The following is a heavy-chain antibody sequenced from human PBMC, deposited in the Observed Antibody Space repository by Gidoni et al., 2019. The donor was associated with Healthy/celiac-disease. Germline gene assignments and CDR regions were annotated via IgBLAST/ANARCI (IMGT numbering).Heavy chain of an antibody. Sequence: QVQLQESGPGLLKPSAPLSLTCTVSGGSISSYYWSWIRQPPGKGLEWIGYIYYSGSTNYNPSLKSRVTISVDTSKNQFSLKLSSVTAADTAVYYCARDLFSYGDPGPWGQGTLVTVSS. CDR2: IYYSGST. V-gene: IGHV4-59*01. J-gene: IGHJ5*02. D-gene: IGHD4-17*01. CDR1: GGSISSYY. CDR3: ARDLFSYGDPGP.